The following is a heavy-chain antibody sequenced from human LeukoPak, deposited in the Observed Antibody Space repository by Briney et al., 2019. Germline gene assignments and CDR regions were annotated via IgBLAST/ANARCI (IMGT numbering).Heavy chain of an antibody. CDR1: GFTFSSYE. Sequence: PGGSLRLSCAASGFTFSSYEMKWVRQAPGKGLEWVSYISSSGSTIYYADSVKGRFTISRDNAKTSLYLQMNSLRAEDTAVYYCARTIAAARYDAFDIWGQGTMVTVSS. J-gene: IGHJ3*02. CDR3: ARTIAAARYDAFDI. D-gene: IGHD6-13*01. V-gene: IGHV3-48*03. CDR2: ISSSGSTI.